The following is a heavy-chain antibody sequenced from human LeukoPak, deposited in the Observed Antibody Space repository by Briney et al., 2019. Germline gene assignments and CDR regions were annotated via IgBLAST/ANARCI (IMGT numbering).Heavy chain of an antibody. CDR2: IYYSGST. D-gene: IGHD5-18*01. Sequence: PSETLSLTCTASGGSISSYYWSWIRQPPGKGLEWIGYIYYSGSTNYNPSLKGRVTISVDTSKNQFSPKLSSVTAADTAVYYCARDRGYSYGPYYFDYWGQGTLVTVSS. J-gene: IGHJ4*02. CDR3: ARDRGYSYGPYYFDY. V-gene: IGHV4-59*12. CDR1: GGSISSYY.